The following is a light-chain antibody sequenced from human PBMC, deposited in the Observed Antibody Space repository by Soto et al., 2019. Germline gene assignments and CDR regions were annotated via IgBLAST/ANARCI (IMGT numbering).Light chain of an antibody. Sequence: DIQMTQSPSSLSASVGDRVTITCRASQSMSTYLNWFQQKPGKAPKVLIYGASSLQSGVPSRFSGRRSGTDFTLTISNLQPEDVATYYCQQRYNTPLTFGGGTRVEIK. V-gene: IGKV1-39*01. CDR1: QSMSTY. J-gene: IGKJ4*01. CDR3: QQRYNTPLT. CDR2: GAS.